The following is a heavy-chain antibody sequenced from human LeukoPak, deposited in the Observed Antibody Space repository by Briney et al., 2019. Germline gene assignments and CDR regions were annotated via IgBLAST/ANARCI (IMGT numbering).Heavy chain of an antibody. CDR1: GYTFTSYC. D-gene: IGHD4-23*01. CDR3: ARAYGGNSDFYY. J-gene: IGHJ4*02. V-gene: IGHV1-46*03. Sequence: GASVKVSCKAFGYTFTSYCMHWVRQAPGQGLEWMGIINPSGGSTSYAQKFQGRVTMTRDTSTSTVYMELSSLRSEDTAVYYCARAYGGNSDFYYWGQGTLVTVSS. CDR2: INPSGGST.